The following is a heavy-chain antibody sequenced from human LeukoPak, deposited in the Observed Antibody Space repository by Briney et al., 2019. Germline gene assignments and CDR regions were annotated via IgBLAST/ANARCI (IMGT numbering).Heavy chain of an antibody. CDR1: GYTFTSYY. CDR2: INPSGGST. CDR3: ARAWLRITMVRGVSHFDY. V-gene: IGHV1-46*01. J-gene: IGHJ4*02. Sequence: GASVKVSCKAPGYTFTSYYMHWVRQAPGQGLEWMGIINPSGGSTSYAQKFQGRVTMTRDTSTSTVYMELSSLRSEDTAVYYCARAWLRITMVRGVSHFDYWGQGTLVTVSS. D-gene: IGHD3-10*01.